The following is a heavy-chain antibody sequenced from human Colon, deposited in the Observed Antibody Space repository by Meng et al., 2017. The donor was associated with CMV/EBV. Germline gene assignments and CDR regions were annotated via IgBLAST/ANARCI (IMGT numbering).Heavy chain of an antibody. D-gene: IGHD5-18*01. Sequence: ASVTVSCKTSGYTFTGYLMHWVRQAPGQWPEWIGWINPPTGGTNFAQKFQGRVTMTSDTSIKTAYMDLSNLIPDDTAVYYCARDADTGYFDYWGQGTLVTVSS. J-gene: IGHJ4*02. V-gene: IGHV1-2*02. CDR1: GYTFTGYL. CDR2: INPPTGGT. CDR3: ARDADTGYFDY.